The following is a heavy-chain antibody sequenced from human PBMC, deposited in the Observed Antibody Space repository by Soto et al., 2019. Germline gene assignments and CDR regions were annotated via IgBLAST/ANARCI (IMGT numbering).Heavy chain of an antibody. V-gene: IGHV1-69*13. J-gene: IGHJ4*02. Sequence: SVKASCKASGGAFSSYAMSWVRQAPAQGLEWMGGIIPIFGTANYAQKLQGRVTITADESTSTAYMELSSLRSEDTAVYYCARTWRVNLPNQPLNYWGQGTLVTVSS. CDR1: GGAFSSYA. D-gene: IGHD2-2*01. CDR2: IIPIFGTA. CDR3: ARTWRVNLPNQPLNY.